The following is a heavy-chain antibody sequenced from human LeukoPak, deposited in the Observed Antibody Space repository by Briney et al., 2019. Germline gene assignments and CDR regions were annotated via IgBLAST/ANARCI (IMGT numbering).Heavy chain of an antibody. CDR1: GYIFSNNW. CDR2: IYPSDSDT. Sequence: GESLKISCKGSGYIFSNNWIAWVRQMPGKGLEWMGIIYPSDSDTRYSPSFQGQVTISADKSISTAYLQWSSLKASDTAMYYCARVGTEGSRYFDYWGQGTLVTVSS. D-gene: IGHD5-18*01. V-gene: IGHV5-51*01. CDR3: ARVGTEGSRYFDY. J-gene: IGHJ4*02.